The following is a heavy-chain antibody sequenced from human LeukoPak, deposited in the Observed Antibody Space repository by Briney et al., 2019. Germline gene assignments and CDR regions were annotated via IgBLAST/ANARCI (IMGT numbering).Heavy chain of an antibody. CDR3: ATSAGRGYSYGSAPYFDY. V-gene: IGHV1-24*01. CDR2: FDPEDGET. CDR1: GYTLTELS. D-gene: IGHD5-18*01. J-gene: IGHJ4*02. Sequence: ASVMVSCKVSGYTLTELSMHWVRQAPGKGLEWMGGFDPEDGETIYAQKFQGRVTMTEDTSTDTAYMELSSLRSEDTAVYYCATSAGRGYSYGSAPYFDYWGQGTLVTVSS.